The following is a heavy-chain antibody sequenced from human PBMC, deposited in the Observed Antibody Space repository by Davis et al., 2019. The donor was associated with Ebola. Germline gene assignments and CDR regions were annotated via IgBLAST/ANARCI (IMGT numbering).Heavy chain of an antibody. V-gene: IGHV5-51*06. Sequence: GESLKISCKASGYSFTNYWTGWVRQMPGKGLEWMGIIYAGDSDTRYSPSFQGQATIAADKSINTAYLQWSSLRASDTAVYYCARCRSVGSYNYMDVWGNGTSVTVSS. CDR1: GYSFTNYW. CDR2: IYAGDSDT. J-gene: IGHJ6*03. D-gene: IGHD3-10*01. CDR3: ARCRSVGSYNYMDV.